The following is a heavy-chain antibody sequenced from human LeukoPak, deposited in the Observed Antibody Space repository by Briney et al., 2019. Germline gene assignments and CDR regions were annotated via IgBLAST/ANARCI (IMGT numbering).Heavy chain of an antibody. Sequence: HGRSLRLSCAASGFTSSSYGMHWVRQAPGQGLEWVGVIRHNGSNKNYAQSVKGRFTISRDNSKNTLYLQMNSLRAEDTAVYYCAKISAVNYDILTGYPRQENTCDYWGQGTLVTVSS. CDR1: GFTSSSYG. V-gene: IGHV3-33*06. D-gene: IGHD3-9*01. CDR3: AKISAVNYDILTGYPRQENTCDY. J-gene: IGHJ4*02. CDR2: IRHNGSNK.